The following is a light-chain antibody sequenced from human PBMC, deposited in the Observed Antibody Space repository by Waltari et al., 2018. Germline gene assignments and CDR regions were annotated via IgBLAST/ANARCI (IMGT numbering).Light chain of an antibody. CDR1: RSDVGSSNR. CDR2: EVS. CDR3: SSYATGSTYVV. V-gene: IGLV2-18*02. J-gene: IGLJ2*01. Sequence: QSALTQPPSVSGSPGQSVTISCPGPRSDVGSSNRVSWYQQPPGTAPKVMIYEVSNRPSGVPDRFSGSKSGNTAALTISGLQAEDEADYYCSSYATGSTYVVFGGGTKLTVL.